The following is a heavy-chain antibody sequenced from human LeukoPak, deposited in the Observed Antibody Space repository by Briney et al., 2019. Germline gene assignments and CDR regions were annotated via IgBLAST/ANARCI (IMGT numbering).Heavy chain of an antibody. CDR1: GFTVSSNY. V-gene: IGHV3-66*02. CDR3: AREYNGYYYDSSGHYDY. J-gene: IGHJ4*02. D-gene: IGHD3-22*01. Sequence: GGSLRLSCAASGFTVSSNYMSWVRQAPGKGLEWVSVIYSGGSTYYADSVKGRFTISRDNSKNTLYLQMNSLRAEDTAVYYCAREYNGYYYDSSGHYDYWGQGTLVTVSS. CDR2: IYSGGST.